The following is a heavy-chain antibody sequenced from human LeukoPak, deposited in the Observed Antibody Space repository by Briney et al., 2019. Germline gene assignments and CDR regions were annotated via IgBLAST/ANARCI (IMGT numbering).Heavy chain of an antibody. J-gene: IGHJ3*02. V-gene: IGHV4-59*11. CDR2: ISHIGRT. Sequence: SETLSLTCAVSGDSFSSHYWTWIRQSPGTGLEWIGYISHIGRTNYNPSLKSRVTISIDTSKNQFSLKLRSVTAADTAVYYCARENGDMRYNWNDHAFDIWAKGQWSPSLQ. CDR3: ARENGDMRYNWNDHAFDI. D-gene: IGHD1-1*01. CDR1: GDSFSSHY.